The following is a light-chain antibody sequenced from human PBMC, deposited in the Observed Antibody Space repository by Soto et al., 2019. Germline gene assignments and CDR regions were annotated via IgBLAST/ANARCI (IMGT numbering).Light chain of an antibody. CDR3: SSYINISRYV. V-gene: IGLV2-18*02. CDR2: EVT. CDR1: SSDVGKYDR. Sequence: QSALTQPPSVSGSPGQSVTISCTGTSSDVGKYDRVSWYQQFPGTAPKLIIYEVTNRPSGVPARFSGSKSGNTASLTISGLQAGDEADYYCSSYINISRYVFGTGTKVTVL. J-gene: IGLJ1*01.